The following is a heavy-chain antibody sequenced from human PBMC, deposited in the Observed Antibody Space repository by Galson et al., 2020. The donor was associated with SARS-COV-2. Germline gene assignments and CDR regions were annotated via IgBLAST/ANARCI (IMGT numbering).Heavy chain of an antibody. CDR2: VYHRGTV. D-gene: IGHD1-20*01. J-gene: IGHJ5*02. Sequence: SETLSITCTVSGDSINTRSYYWSWIRQSPGRGLEWIGNVYHRGTVYYNPSLKSRATISMDTSMNQFSLRLTSVTAADTAVYYCARQSMKIVIVPTATITGCFDPWGQGTLVTVSS. V-gene: IGHV4-39*01. CDR3: ARQSMKIVIVPTATITGCFDP. CDR1: GDSINTRSYY.